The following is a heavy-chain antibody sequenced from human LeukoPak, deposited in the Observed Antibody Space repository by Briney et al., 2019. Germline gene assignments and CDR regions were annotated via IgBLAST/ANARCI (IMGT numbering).Heavy chain of an antibody. CDR1: GGSISSSSYY. CDR2: LYESGST. V-gene: IGHV4-39*01. Sequence: SETLSLTCTVSGGSISSSSYYWDWIRQPPGKVREWIGNLYESGSTHCNPSRRSRVTISADTSKHQLSLKLVSVADADVAVYDCARHTRPGYSGYENAFDLWGQGNMVTVSS. D-gene: IGHD5-12*01. J-gene: IGHJ3*01. CDR3: ARHTRPGYSGYENAFDL.